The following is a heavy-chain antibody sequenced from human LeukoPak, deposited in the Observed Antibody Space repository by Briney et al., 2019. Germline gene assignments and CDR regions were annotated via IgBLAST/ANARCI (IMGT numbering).Heavy chain of an antibody. CDR1: GGSISSGNW. J-gene: IGHJ3*02. CDR2: IYHSGST. Sequence: SETLSLTCAVSGGSISSGNWWSWVRQPPGKGLEWIGEIYHSGSTNYNPSLKSRVTISVDKSKNQFSLKLSSVTAADTAVYYCAKSNGYGLIDIWGQGTMVTVSS. V-gene: IGHV4-4*02. D-gene: IGHD3-22*01. CDR3: AKSNGYGLIDI.